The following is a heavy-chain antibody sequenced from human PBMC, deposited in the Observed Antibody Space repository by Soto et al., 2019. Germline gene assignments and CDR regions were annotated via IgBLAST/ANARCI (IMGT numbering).Heavy chain of an antibody. D-gene: IGHD1-1*01. CDR1: GGSISSGGYF. J-gene: IGHJ4*02. Sequence: QVQLQESGPGLVKPSQTLSLTCTVSGGSISSGGYFWSWIRQPPGKGLEWIGNIFYSGTTYYNPAPKSPLTTTVDTSKNQFSLKLSSVTAAHPAVYFCARGVLYWGQGTLVTVSS. CDR2: IFYSGTT. V-gene: IGHV4-31*01. CDR3: ARGVLY.